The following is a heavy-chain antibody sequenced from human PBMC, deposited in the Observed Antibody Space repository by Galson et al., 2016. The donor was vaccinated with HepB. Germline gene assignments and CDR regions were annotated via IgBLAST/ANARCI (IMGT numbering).Heavy chain of an antibody. CDR2: ISSSSSDS. D-gene: IGHD1-1*01. CDR3: ARGEIGTLPYYYFGMDV. J-gene: IGHJ6*02. Sequence: SLRLSCAASGFTFSTYSMTWVRQAPGKGLEWISYISSSSSDSFYADSVKGRFTISRDNAKNSLYLKMSSLTDDDTAVYYCARGEIGTLPYYYFGMDVWGQGTTVTVS. V-gene: IGHV3-48*02. CDR1: GFTFSTYS.